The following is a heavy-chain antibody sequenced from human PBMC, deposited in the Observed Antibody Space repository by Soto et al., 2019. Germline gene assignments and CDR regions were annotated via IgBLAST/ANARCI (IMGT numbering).Heavy chain of an antibody. V-gene: IGHV4-4*02. CDR3: ARGRSMVRGVIMGWFDP. J-gene: IGHJ5*02. CDR1: GGSISSSNW. D-gene: IGHD3-10*01. CDR2: IYHSGST. Sequence: KPSETLSLTCAVSGGSISSSNWWSWVRQPPGKGLEWIGEIYHSGSTNYNPSLKSRVTISVDKSRNQFSLKLSSVTAADTAVYYCARGRSMVRGVIMGWFDPWGQGTLVTVSS.